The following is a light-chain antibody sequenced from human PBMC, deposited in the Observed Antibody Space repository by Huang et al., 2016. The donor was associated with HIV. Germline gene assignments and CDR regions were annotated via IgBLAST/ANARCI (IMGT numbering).Light chain of an antibody. CDR1: QTINTW. V-gene: IGKV1-5*03. J-gene: IGKJ4*01. CDR3: QQYNSYPLS. CDR2: EAS. Sequence: DIQMTQSPSTLSAFVGDRVTITCRASQTINTWLAWYHQKPGKAPKSLIFEASNLETGVPSRFNGSGSGTDFTLTISSLQPDDFATYYCQQYNSYPLSFGGGTKVEIK.